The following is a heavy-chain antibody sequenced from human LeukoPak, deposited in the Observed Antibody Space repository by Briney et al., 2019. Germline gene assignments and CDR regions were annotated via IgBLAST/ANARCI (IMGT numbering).Heavy chain of an antibody. D-gene: IGHD6-19*01. J-gene: IGHJ4*02. V-gene: IGHV3-15*01. CDR2: IKSKTDGGTT. Sequence: GGSLRLSCAASGFTFSNAWMSWVRQAPGKGLEWVGRIKSKTDGGTTDYAAPVKGRFTISRDDSKNTLYLQMNSLKTEDTAVYYCTTVANGWGYLFDYWGQGTLVTVSS. CDR1: GFTFSNAW. CDR3: TTVANGWGYLFDY.